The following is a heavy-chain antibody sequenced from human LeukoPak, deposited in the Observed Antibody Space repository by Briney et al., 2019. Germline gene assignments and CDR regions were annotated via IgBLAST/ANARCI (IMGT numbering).Heavy chain of an antibody. CDR1: GGSISSSSYY. D-gene: IGHD3-9*01. CDR2: IYYSGST. CDR3: ARQLLRYFDW. V-gene: IGHV4-39*01. Sequence: SETLSLTCTVSGGSISSSSYYWGWIRQPPGKGLKWIGSIYYSGSTYYNPSLKSRVTISVDTSKNQFSLKLSSVTAADTAVYYCARQLLRYFDWWGQGTLVTVSS. J-gene: IGHJ4*02.